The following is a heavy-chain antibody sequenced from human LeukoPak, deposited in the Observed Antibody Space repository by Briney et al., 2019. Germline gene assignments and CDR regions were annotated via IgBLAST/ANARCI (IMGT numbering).Heavy chain of an antibody. CDR3: AKDKDILVVPAASFDY. D-gene: IGHD2-2*01. Sequence: GGSLRLSCAASGFTFSSYGMHWVRQAPGKGLEWVAFIRYDGSNKYYADSVKGRFTISRDNSKNTLYLQMNSLRAEDTAVYYCAKDKDILVVPAASFDYWGQGTLVTVSS. V-gene: IGHV3-30*02. CDR1: GFTFSSYG. CDR2: IRYDGSNK. J-gene: IGHJ4*02.